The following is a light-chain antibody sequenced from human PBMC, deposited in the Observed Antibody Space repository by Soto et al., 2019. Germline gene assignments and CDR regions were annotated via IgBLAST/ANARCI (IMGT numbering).Light chain of an antibody. J-gene: IGKJ4*01. CDR2: WAS. Sequence: DIVMTQSPDSLAVSLGERATINCKSSQSVLYSSNNKNHLAWYQQKPGQPPRLLIYWASTRESGVPDRFSGSRSGTDLTLTTSSLQADDVAVYYCQQDLSSPTFGGGTKVAIQ. V-gene: IGKV4-1*01. CDR1: QSVLYSSNNKNH. CDR3: QQDLSSPT.